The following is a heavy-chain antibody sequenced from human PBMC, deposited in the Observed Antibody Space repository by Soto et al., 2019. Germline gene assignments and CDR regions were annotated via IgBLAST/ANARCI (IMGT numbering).Heavy chain of an antibody. CDR1: GFIFTSHG. CDR3: ARVKNYHDSSGYYSGYFDY. Sequence: ASVKVSCKASGFIFTSHGLNWVRQAPGQRLEWMGWINAGNGDTESSEKFQERVIITRDTSSSTAYMELISLRSEDTAVYYCARVKNYHDSSGYYSGYFDYWGQGTLVTVSS. J-gene: IGHJ4*02. CDR2: INAGNGDT. V-gene: IGHV1-3*01. D-gene: IGHD3-22*01.